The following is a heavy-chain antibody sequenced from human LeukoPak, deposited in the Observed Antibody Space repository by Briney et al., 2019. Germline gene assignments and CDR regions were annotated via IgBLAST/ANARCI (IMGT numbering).Heavy chain of an antibody. CDR3: ARDQDGYYYYYKDV. CDR2: INPNSGGT. J-gene: IGHJ6*03. CDR1: GYTFTGYY. V-gene: IGHV1-2*02. Sequence: ASVKVSCKASGYTFTGYYMHWVRQAPGQGLEWMGWINPNSGGTNYAQKFQGRVTMTRDTSISTAYMELSRLRSDDTAVYYWARDQDGYYYYYKDVWGKGTTVTVSS.